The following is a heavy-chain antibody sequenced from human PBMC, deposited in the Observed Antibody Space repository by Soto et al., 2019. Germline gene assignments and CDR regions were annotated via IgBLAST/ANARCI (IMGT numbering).Heavy chain of an antibody. V-gene: IGHV3-30-3*01. CDR3: ARDAYIVVVPAALKYNWFDP. Sequence: PGGSLRLSCAASGFTFSSYAMHWVRQAPGKGLEWVAVISYDGSNKYYADSVKGRFTISRDNSKNTLYLQMNSLRAEDTAVYYCARDAYIVVVPAALKYNWFDPWGQGTLVTVSS. J-gene: IGHJ5*02. CDR1: GFTFSSYA. D-gene: IGHD2-2*01. CDR2: ISYDGSNK.